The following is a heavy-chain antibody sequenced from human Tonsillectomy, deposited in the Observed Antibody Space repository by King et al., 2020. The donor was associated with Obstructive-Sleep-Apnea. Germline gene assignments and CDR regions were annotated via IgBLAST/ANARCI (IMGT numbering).Heavy chain of an antibody. CDR2: ISWDVGST. V-gene: IGHV3-43D*03. D-gene: IGHD5-18*01. J-gene: IGHJ4*02. Sequence: VQLVESGGVVVQPGGSLRLSCAASGFTFDDYAMHWVRQAPGKGLEWVSLISWDVGSTYYADSVKGRFTISRDNSKNSLYLQMNSLRAEDTALYYCAKDVGGCGYGDQYYFDYWGQGTLVTVSS. CDR3: AKDVGGCGYGDQYYFDY. CDR1: GFTFDDYA.